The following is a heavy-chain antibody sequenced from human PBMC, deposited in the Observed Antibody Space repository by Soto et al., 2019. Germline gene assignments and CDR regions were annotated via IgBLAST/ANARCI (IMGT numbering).Heavy chain of an antibody. D-gene: IGHD4-4*01. V-gene: IGHV4-59*01. Sequence: SDTLSLTSTVSGGSISSYYWSWIRQPPGKGLEWIGYIYYSGSTNYNPSLKSRVTISVDTSKNQFSLKLSSVTAADTAVYYCARVVTPAGRKTYYYYGMDVWGQGTTVTVSS. CDR2: IYYSGST. CDR1: GGSISSYY. J-gene: IGHJ6*02. CDR3: ARVVTPAGRKTYYYYGMDV.